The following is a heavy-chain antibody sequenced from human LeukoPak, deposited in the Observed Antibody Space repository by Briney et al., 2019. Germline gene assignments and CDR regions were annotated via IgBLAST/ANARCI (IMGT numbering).Heavy chain of an antibody. CDR2: IYYSGST. D-gene: IGHD3-22*01. J-gene: IGHJ6*02. Sequence: SETLSLTCTVSGGSISSYYWSWIRQPPGKGLEWIGYIYYSGSTNYNPSLKSRVTISVDTSKNQFSLKPSSVTAADTAVYYCARERYYYDSSGYPDYYYYYGMDVWGQGTTVTVSS. V-gene: IGHV4-59*01. CDR3: ARERYYYDSSGYPDYYYYYGMDV. CDR1: GGSISSYY.